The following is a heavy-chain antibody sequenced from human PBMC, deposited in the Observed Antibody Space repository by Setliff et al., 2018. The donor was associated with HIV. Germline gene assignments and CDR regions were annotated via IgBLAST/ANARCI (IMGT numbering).Heavy chain of an antibody. CDR2: IFYTGST. CDR1: GGSISSYY. V-gene: IGHV4-59*08. D-gene: IGHD3-22*01. J-gene: IGHJ4*02. Sequence: SETLSLTCTVSGGSISSYYWTWLRQFPGKGLEWIGFIFYTGSTTYNPSLNSRVTISVDTSKNQFSLKLSSVTAADTAVYYCGRQVPVPGVAVTPIDYWGQGTLVTAS. CDR3: GRQVPVPGVAVTPIDY.